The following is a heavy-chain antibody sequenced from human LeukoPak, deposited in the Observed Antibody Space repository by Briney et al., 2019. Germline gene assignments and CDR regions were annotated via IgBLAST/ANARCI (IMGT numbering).Heavy chain of an antibody. J-gene: IGHJ5*02. Sequence: GGSLRLSCAASGFTFSDYYMSWIRQAPGKGLEWVSYISSSGSTIYYADSVKGRFTISRDNAKNSLYLQMNSLRAEGTAVYYCARDRRFFAGSSHWFDPWGQGTLVTVSS. D-gene: IGHD3-10*01. CDR3: ARDRRFFAGSSHWFDP. V-gene: IGHV3-11*01. CDR1: GFTFSDYY. CDR2: ISSSGSTI.